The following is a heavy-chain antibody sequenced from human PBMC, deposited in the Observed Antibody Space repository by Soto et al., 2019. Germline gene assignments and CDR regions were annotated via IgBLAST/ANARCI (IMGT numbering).Heavy chain of an antibody. V-gene: IGHV1-8*01. J-gene: IGHJ4*02. D-gene: IGHD1-26*01. CDR1: GYTFTSYD. CDR3: ARDRGSYSGMGVYFDY. CDR2: MNPNSGNT. Sequence: ASVKVSCKASGYTFTSYDINWVRQATGQGLEWMGWMNPNSGNTGYAQKFQGRVTMTRNTSISTAYMELSSLRSEDTAVYYCARDRGSYSGMGVYFDYWGQGTLVTVAS.